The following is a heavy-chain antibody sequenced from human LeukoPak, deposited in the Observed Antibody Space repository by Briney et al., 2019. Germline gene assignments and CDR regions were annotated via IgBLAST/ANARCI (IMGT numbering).Heavy chain of an antibody. CDR1: GFTFSSYA. V-gene: IGHV3-23*01. J-gene: IGHJ6*03. CDR2: IGGSGGST. Sequence: GGSLRLSCAASGFTFSSYAMSWVRQAPGKGLEWVSFIGGSGGSTYYADSVKGRFTISRDNAKNSLYLQMNSLRAEDTAVYYCASGRVRGVYYYYYYMDVWGKGTTVTVSS. D-gene: IGHD3-10*01. CDR3: ASGRVRGVYYYYYYMDV.